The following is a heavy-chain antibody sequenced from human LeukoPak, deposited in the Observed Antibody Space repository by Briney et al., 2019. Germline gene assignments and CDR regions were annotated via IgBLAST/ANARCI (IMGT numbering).Heavy chain of an antibody. V-gene: IGHV1-46*01. CDR2: IKPSSGST. CDR1: GYTLTRYY. Sequence: ASVKVSCKASGYTLTRYYMHWVRQSPGQGLEWMRIIKPSSGSTNYAQRFQGRVTMTTDTSTSTVYMELSSLRSEDTAVYYCARDRDWGSDDAFDIWGQGTMVTVSS. J-gene: IGHJ3*02. CDR3: ARDRDWGSDDAFDI. D-gene: IGHD7-27*01.